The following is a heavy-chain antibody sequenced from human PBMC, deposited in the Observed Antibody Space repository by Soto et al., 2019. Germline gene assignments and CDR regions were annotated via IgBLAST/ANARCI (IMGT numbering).Heavy chain of an antibody. J-gene: IGHJ5*02. CDR2: IYYSGST. D-gene: IGHD2-15*01. CDR1: GGSISSYY. Sequence: PSETLSLTCTVSGGSISSYYWSWIRQPPGKGLEWIGYIYYSGSTNYNPSLKSRVTISVDTSKNQFSLKLSSVTAADTAVYYCARDPGLCSGGSCPRGFDPWGQGTLVTVSS. CDR3: ARDPGLCSGGSCPRGFDP. V-gene: IGHV4-59*01.